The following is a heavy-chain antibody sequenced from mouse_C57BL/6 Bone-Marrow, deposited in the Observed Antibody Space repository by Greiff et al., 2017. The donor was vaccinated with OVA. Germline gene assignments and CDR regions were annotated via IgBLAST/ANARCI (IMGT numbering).Heavy chain of an antibody. J-gene: IGHJ3*01. CDR1: GYTFTSYW. V-gene: IGHV1-69*01. CDR2: IDPSDSYT. Sequence: QVQLQQPGAELVMPGASVKLSCKASGYTFTSYWMHWVKQRPGQGLEWIGEIDPSDSYTTYNQKFKGKSTLTVDKSSSTAYMQLSSLTSEDSAVYYCARGWAWFAYWGQGTLVTVSA. CDR3: ARGWAWFAY. D-gene: IGHD3-3*01.